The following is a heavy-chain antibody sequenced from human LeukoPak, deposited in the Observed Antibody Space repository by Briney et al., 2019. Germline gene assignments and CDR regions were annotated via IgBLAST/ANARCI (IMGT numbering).Heavy chain of an antibody. V-gene: IGHV1-46*01. J-gene: IGHJ4*02. CDR3: ARDCGGRPGTKVNYFDY. D-gene: IGHD4-23*01. Sequence: GASVKVSCKASGDTFTTYYMHWVRQAPGQGLEWMGIINLSGATTSYAQKLQGRVTMSRDTSTSTVYMELSSLRSEDTAVYYCARDCGGRPGTKVNYFDYWGRGTLVTVSS. CDR1: GDTFTTYY. CDR2: INLSGATT.